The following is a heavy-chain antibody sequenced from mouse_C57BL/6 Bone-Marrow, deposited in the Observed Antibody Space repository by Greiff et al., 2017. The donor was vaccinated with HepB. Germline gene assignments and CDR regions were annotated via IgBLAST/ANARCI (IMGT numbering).Heavy chain of an antibody. J-gene: IGHJ2*01. CDR3: ARGAYYSNYLDY. CDR1: GYTFTDYY. Sequence: EVQLQQSGPELVKPGASVKISCKASGYTFTDYYMNWVKQSHGKSLEWIGDINPNNGGTSYNQKFKGTATLTVDKSSSTAYMELRSLTFEDSAVYYCARGAYYSNYLDYWGQGTTLTVSS. V-gene: IGHV1-26*01. D-gene: IGHD2-5*01. CDR2: INPNNGGT.